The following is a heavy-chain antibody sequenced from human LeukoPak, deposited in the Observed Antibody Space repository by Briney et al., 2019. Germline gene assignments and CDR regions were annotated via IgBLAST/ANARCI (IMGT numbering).Heavy chain of an antibody. J-gene: IGHJ4*02. CDR3: ARVPPYGSSGYRFDY. CDR2: ISAYNGNT. D-gene: IGHD3-22*01. Sequence: ASVKVSCKASGYTFTSYGISWVRQAPGQGLEWMGWISAYNGNTNYAQKLQGRVTMTTDTSTSTAYMELRSLRSDDTAVYYCARVPPYGSSGYRFDYWGQGTLVTVSS. CDR1: GYTFTSYG. V-gene: IGHV1-18*01.